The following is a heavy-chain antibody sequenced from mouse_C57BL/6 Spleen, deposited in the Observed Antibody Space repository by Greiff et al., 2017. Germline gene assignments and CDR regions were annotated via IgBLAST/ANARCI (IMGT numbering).Heavy chain of an antibody. CDR2: IDPETGGT. CDR1: GYTFTDYE. CDR3: TIHIYLDYTWFAV. D-gene: IGHD2-4*01. J-gene: IGHJ3*01. V-gene: IGHV1-15*01. Sequence: QVQLQQSGAELVRPGASVTLSCTASGYTFTDYEMHWVKQTPVHGLEWIGAIDPETGGTAYNPKFKGKATLTADKSSSTAYMELRSLMSEDAAVDYCTIHIYLDYTWFAVWGKGTLVTVSA.